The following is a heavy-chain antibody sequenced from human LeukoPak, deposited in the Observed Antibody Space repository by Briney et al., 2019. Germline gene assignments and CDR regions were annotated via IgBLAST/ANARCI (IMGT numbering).Heavy chain of an antibody. CDR1: GGTFSSYA. CDR2: IIPIFGTA. V-gene: IGHV1-69*05. D-gene: IGHD3-22*01. CDR3: ARDYYDSSGYYHPQLSDAFDI. Sequence: ASVKVSCKASGGTFSSYAISWVRQAPGQGLEWMGGIIPIFGTANYAQKFQGRVTITTDESTSTAYMELSSPRSEGTAVYYCARDYYDSSGYYHPQLSDAFDIWGQGTMVTVSS. J-gene: IGHJ3*02.